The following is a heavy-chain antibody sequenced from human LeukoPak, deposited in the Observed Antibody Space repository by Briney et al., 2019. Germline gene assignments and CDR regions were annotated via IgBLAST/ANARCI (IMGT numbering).Heavy chain of an antibody. CDR3: AREKLSFFDSSGYFDH. CDR1: GFTFSSYE. V-gene: IGHV3-48*03. Sequence: PGGSLRLSCAASGFTFSSYEMNWVRQAPGKGLEWVSFISSSGSAIHYADSVRGRFTISRDNAKNSLFLQMSRLRAEDTALYYCAREKLSFFDSSGYFDHWGQGTLVTVSS. J-gene: IGHJ4*02. D-gene: IGHD3-22*01. CDR2: ISSSGSAI.